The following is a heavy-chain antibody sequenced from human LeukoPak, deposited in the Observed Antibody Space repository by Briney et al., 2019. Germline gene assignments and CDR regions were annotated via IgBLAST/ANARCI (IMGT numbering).Heavy chain of an antibody. V-gene: IGHV1-2*06. D-gene: IGHD4-17*01. J-gene: IGHJ4*02. CDR1: GYTFTDYY. Sequence: GASVKVSCKASGYTFTDYYMHWVRQAPGQGLEWMGRINPNSGGANYAQQFQGRVTMTRDTSITTAYMEVARLTSDDTAVYYCARGSGYGDSPGLDWGQGTLVTVSS. CDR3: ARGSGYGDSPGLD. CDR2: INPNSGGA.